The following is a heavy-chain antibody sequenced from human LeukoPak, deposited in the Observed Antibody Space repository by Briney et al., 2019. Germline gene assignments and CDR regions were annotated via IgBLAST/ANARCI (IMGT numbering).Heavy chain of an antibody. D-gene: IGHD5/OR15-5a*01. CDR2: INPNSGGT. Sequence: ASVKVSCKASGYTFTGYYMHWVRQAPGQGLEWMGRINPNSGGTNYAQKFQGRVTMTRDTSISTAYMELSRLRSEDTAVYYCASCLSTEGYYYYYYMDVWGKGTTVTVSS. J-gene: IGHJ6*03. CDR3: ASCLSTEGYYYYYYMDV. V-gene: IGHV1-2*06. CDR1: GYTFTGYY.